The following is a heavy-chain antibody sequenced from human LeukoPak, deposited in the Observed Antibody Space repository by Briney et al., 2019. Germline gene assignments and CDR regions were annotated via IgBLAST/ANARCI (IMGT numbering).Heavy chain of an antibody. CDR2: DTSDTT. D-gene: IGHD3-22*01. CDR3: ARKHYYDSSGFFPPMDY. V-gene: IGHV3-23*01. J-gene: IGHJ4*02. Sequence: GGSLRLSCAASGFTFSNYAMSWVRPARGKGLEWVSTDTSDTTYYADSVKGRFTISRGNSKNTLYLQMNSLRAEDTAVYYCARKHYYDSSGFFPPMDYWGQGTLVTVSS. CDR1: GFTFSNYA.